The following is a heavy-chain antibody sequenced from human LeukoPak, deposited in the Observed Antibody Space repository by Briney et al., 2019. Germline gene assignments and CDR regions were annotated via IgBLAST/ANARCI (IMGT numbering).Heavy chain of an antibody. J-gene: IGHJ4*02. D-gene: IGHD6-19*01. CDR3: ARGRVNSSGWSPLPLFDY. Sequence: PSETLSLTCTVSGGSISSYYWSWIRQPPGKGLEWIGYIYYSGSTNYNPSLKSRVTISVDTSKNQFSLKLGSVTAADTAVYYCARGRVNSSGWSPLPLFDYWGQGTLVTVSS. V-gene: IGHV4-59*08. CDR2: IYYSGST. CDR1: GGSISSYY.